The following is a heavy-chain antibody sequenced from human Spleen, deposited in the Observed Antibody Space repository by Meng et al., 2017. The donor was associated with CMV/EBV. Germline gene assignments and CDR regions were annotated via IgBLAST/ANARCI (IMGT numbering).Heavy chain of an antibody. CDR1: GFSFSRYC. Sequence: CAAAGFSFSRYCMTWVRQAPWKGLKWVASIKQDETKKYYVDSMKGRFTISRDNAKNSLYLQMNSLRAEDTAVYYCARVYSGSYHGDYWGQGTLVTVSS. CDR3: ARVYSGSYHGDY. CDR2: IKQDETKK. V-gene: IGHV3-7*01. D-gene: IGHD1-26*01. J-gene: IGHJ4*02.